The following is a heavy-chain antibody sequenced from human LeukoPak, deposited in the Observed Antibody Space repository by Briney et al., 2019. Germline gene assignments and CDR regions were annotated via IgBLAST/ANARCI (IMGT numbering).Heavy chain of an antibody. J-gene: IGHJ4*02. CDR2: ISGSGLTI. CDR3: ARGPNYSSSLFDY. V-gene: IGHV3-48*03. Sequence: GSLRLSRAAPGFTFNSYEMNRVRQAPGKGLEWVSYISGSGLTIYYADSVKGRFTISRDNAKNSLFLQMNSLRAEDTAVYYCARGPNYSSSLFDYWGQGTLVTVSS. CDR1: GFTFNSYE. D-gene: IGHD6-13*01.